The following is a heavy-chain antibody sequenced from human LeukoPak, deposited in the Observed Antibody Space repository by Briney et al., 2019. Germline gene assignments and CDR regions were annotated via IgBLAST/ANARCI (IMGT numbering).Heavy chain of an antibody. CDR2: INPNSGGT. J-gene: IGHJ5*02. CDR1: AYTFTGYY. D-gene: IGHD6-19*01. Sequence: ASVKVSCKASAYTFTGYYMHWVRQAPGQGLEWMGWINPNSGGTNYAQKFQGRVTMTRDTSISTAYMELSRLRSDDTAVYYCARDVYRQWLVQEYNWFDPWGQGTLVTVSS. V-gene: IGHV1-2*02. CDR3: ARDVYRQWLVQEYNWFDP.